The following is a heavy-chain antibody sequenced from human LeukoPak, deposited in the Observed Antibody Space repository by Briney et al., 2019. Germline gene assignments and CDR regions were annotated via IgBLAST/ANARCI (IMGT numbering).Heavy chain of an antibody. CDR1: GVTFSSYA. V-gene: IGHV3-23*01. Sequence: GGSLRLSCAASGVTFSSYAMSWVRQAPGKGLEWVSAISCSGGSTYYADSVKGRFTISRDNSKKTLYLQMNSLRAEDTAVYYCAKVALSSSWYGGQYYFDYWGQGTLVTVSS. J-gene: IGHJ4*02. CDR3: AKVALSSSWYGGQYYFDY. D-gene: IGHD6-13*01. CDR2: ISCSGGST.